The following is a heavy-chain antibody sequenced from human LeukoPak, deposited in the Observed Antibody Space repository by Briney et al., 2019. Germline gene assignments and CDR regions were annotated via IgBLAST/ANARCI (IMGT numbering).Heavy chain of an antibody. CDR1: GVSISNYY. V-gene: IGHV4-59*01. D-gene: IGHD3-10*01. Sequence: SETLSLTCTVSGVSISNYYWSWIRQPPGKGLEWIGYIYYSGSTNYNPSLKSRVTISVDTSKNQFSLKLTSVTAADTAVYYCARSPLSGGSGTYWWFDPWGQGTLVTVSS. CDR2: IYYSGST. J-gene: IGHJ5*02. CDR3: ARSPLSGGSGTYWWFDP.